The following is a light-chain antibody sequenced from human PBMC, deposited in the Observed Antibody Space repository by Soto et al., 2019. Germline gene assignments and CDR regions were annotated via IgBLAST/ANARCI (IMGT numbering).Light chain of an antibody. Sequence: EIVLTQSPGTLSLSPGERATLSCRASQNVGSNYLAWYQQKPGQAPRLLIYGASSRATGIPDRFSGSGSRTDFTLTITRLEPEDFAVYYCQQYGTSPTWTFGQGTKV. J-gene: IGKJ1*01. CDR2: GAS. CDR3: QQYGTSPTWT. V-gene: IGKV3-20*01. CDR1: QNVGSNY.